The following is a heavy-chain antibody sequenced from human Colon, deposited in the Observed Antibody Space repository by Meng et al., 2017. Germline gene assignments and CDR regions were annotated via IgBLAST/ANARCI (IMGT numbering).Heavy chain of an antibody. Sequence: GGSLRLSCAASGFTFSMYWIYWVRQVPGKGLVWVSRVNGDGSTTNYADFVKDRFTISRDNAENIVYLQMNRLTAEDSAGYYCARVSDSYGADVWGQGTTVTVSS. CDR2: VNGDGSTT. V-gene: IGHV3-74*01. CDR3: ARVSDSYGADV. J-gene: IGHJ6*02. CDR1: GFTFSMYW.